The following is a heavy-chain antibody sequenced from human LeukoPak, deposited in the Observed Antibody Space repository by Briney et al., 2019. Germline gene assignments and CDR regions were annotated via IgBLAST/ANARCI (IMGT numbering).Heavy chain of an antibody. Sequence: ASVKVSCKASGYTFTGYYMHWVRQAPGQGLEWMGWINPNSGGTNYAQKLQGRVTMTRDTSISTAYMELSRLRSDDTAVYYCARNSGSDYSFDYWGQGTLVTVSS. CDR2: INPNSGGT. D-gene: IGHD1-26*01. V-gene: IGHV1-2*02. J-gene: IGHJ4*02. CDR3: ARNSGSDYSFDY. CDR1: GYTFTGYY.